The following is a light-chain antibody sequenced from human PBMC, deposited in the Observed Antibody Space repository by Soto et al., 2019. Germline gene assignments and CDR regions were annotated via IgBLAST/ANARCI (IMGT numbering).Light chain of an antibody. CDR2: NTD. Sequence: QTAVTQEPSLSWSPGGKLTLTCGLPSGSVSTGHFPSWYQVTPGQPPRTLIYNTDSRSSGVPKRFSGSILGNKAALTITGAQADDESEYDCVLYRGGGVVSFGGGTKLTVL. V-gene: IGLV8-61*01. J-gene: IGLJ2*01. CDR3: VLYRGGGVVS. CDR1: SGSVSTGHF.